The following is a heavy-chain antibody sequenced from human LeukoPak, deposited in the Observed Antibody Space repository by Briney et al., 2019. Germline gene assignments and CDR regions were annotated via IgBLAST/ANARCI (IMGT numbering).Heavy chain of an antibody. V-gene: IGHV4-4*07. CDR1: GGSISSYY. CDR3: ARGRTTVVTPYYFDY. CDR2: IYTSGST. J-gene: IGHJ4*02. D-gene: IGHD4-23*01. Sequence: PSETLSLTCTVSGGSISSYYWSWIRQPAGKGLEWIGRIYTSGSTNYNPSLKSRVTMSVDTSKNQFSLKLSSVTAADTAVYYCARGRTTVVTPYYFDYWGQGTLVTVSS.